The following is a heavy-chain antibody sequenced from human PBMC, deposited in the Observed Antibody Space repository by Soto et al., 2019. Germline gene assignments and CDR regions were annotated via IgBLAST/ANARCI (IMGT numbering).Heavy chain of an antibody. CDR2: IYPGDSDT. CDR3: ASVYCSGGSCRNNWFDP. V-gene: IGHV5-51*01. J-gene: IGHJ5*02. D-gene: IGHD2-15*01. Sequence: GESLKISCKGSGYSFTTYWIGWVRQMPGKGLEWMGIIYPGDSDTRYSPSFQGQVIISADKSISTAYLQWSSLKASDTAMYYCASVYCSGGSCRNNWFDPWGQGTLVTVSS. CDR1: GYSFTTYW.